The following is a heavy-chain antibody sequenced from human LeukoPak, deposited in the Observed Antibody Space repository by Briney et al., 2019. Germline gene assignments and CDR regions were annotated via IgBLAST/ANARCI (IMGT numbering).Heavy chain of an antibody. Sequence: SGGSLRLSCAASGFTFSSYAMNWVRQAPGKGLEWVSSISRGSDHIFYADSMKGRFTISRDNAKNSLYLQMNSLGAEDTAVCYCARPYDTRGYFPDYWGQGTLVTVSS. J-gene: IGHJ4*02. CDR3: ARPYDTRGYFPDY. D-gene: IGHD3-22*01. V-gene: IGHV3-21*01. CDR1: GFTFSSYA. CDR2: ISRGSDHI.